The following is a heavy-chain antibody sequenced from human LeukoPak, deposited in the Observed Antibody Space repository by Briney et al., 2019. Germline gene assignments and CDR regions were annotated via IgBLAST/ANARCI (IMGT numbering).Heavy chain of an antibody. CDR1: GFTFSGYS. CDR2: IRSSSSYI. V-gene: IGHV3-21*01. D-gene: IGHD3-9*01. J-gene: IGHJ5*02. Sequence: GGSLRLSCAASGFTFSGYSMNWVRQAPGKGLEWVSSIRSSSSYIYYADSVKGRFTISRDNAKNSLYLQMNSLRAEDTAVYYCASFDILTGYASLYNWFDPWGQGTLVTVSS. CDR3: ASFDILTGYASLYNWFDP.